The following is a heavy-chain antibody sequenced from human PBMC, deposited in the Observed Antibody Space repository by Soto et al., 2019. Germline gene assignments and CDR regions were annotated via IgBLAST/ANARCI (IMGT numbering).Heavy chain of an antibody. CDR1: GFTFSRYW. Sequence: GGSLRLSCAASGFTFSRYWMSWVRQAPGKGLEWVANIKQDGSEKYYVDSVKGRFTISRDNAENSLDLQMNSLRAEDTAVYFCALAVSGRRLGYFDYWGQRTLVTVSS. D-gene: IGHD2-15*01. J-gene: IGHJ4*02. CDR3: ALAVSGRRLGYFDY. V-gene: IGHV3-7*01. CDR2: IKQDGSEK.